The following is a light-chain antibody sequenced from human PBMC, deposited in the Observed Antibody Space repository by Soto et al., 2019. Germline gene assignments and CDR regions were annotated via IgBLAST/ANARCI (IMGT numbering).Light chain of an antibody. Sequence: INLTQSPSALSAYVRDRVTITCRASQGISSYLAWYQQKPGQAPKLLIYDASTLESGVPGRFSGSGVGTHFTLTISGLQPEDFATYHCQHYNSYSRAFGQGTKVDIK. CDR2: DAS. CDR1: QGISSY. V-gene: IGKV1-13*02. J-gene: IGKJ1*01. CDR3: QHYNSYSRA.